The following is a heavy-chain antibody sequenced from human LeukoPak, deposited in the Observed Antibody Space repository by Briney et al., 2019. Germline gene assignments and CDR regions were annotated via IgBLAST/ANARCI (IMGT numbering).Heavy chain of an antibody. D-gene: IGHD3-10*01. CDR2: IRSKANSYAT. CDR3: TRGWDLWFGELFPDV. Sequence: GGSLKLSCAASGFTFSGSAMHWVRQASGKGLEWVGRIRSKANSYATAYAASVKGRFTISRDDSKNTAYLQMNSLKTEDTAVYYCTRGWDLWFGELFPDVWGQGTTVTVSS. V-gene: IGHV3-73*01. CDR1: GFTFSGSA. J-gene: IGHJ6*02.